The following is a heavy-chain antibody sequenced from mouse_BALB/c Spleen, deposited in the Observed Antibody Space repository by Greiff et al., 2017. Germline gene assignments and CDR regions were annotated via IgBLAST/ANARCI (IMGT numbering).Heavy chain of an antibody. D-gene: IGHD3-1*01. J-gene: IGHJ4*01. CDR1: GFSFSSFG. CDR3: ARSARATLYAMDY. V-gene: IGHV5-17*02. CDR2: ISSGSSTI. Sequence: EVLLVESGGGLVQPGGSRKLSCAASGFSFSSFGMHWVRQAPEKGLEWVAYISSGSSTIYYADTVKGRFTISRDNPKNTLFLQMTSLRSEDTAMYYCARSARATLYAMDYWGQGTSVTVSS.